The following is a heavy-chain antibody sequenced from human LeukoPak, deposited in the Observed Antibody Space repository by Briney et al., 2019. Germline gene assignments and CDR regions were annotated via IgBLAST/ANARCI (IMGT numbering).Heavy chain of an antibody. Sequence: PSESLCLTCTVSGGSISSYYWSWIRQPAGKGLEWIGRIYTSGSTNYNPSLKSRVTMSVDTSKNQFSLKLSSVTAADTAVYYCARDFGVAVAGSLDYWGQGTLVTVSS. CDR3: ARDFGVAVAGSLDY. J-gene: IGHJ4*02. CDR1: GGSISSYY. D-gene: IGHD6-19*01. CDR2: IYTSGST. V-gene: IGHV4-4*07.